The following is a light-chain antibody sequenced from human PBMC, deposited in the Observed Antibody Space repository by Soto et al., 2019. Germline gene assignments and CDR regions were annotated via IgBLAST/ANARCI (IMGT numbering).Light chain of an antibody. CDR3: QQYGTSEII. CDR1: QSLTNSF. V-gene: IGKV3-20*01. CDR2: DTS. Sequence: EFVLTQSPGTQSLSPGERATLSCLASQSLTNSFIAWYQQRPGQAPRLLIYDTSSRASGIPDRFSGSGSGTDFTLTISRLETEDFAVFYCQQYGTSEIIFGQGTRLEIK. J-gene: IGKJ5*01.